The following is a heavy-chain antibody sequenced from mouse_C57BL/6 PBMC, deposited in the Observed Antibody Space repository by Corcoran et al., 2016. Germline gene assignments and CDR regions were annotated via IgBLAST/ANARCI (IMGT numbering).Heavy chain of an antibody. CDR3: ARRDGSY. D-gene: IGHD2-3*01. Sequence: EVQLQQSGPELVKPGASVKISCKASGYTFTDYYMNWVKQSHGKSLEWIGDINPNNGGTSYNQKFKGKATLTVDKSSSTAYMELRSLTSEDSAVYYCARRDGSYWGQGTTLTVSS. CDR1: GYTFTDYY. CDR2: INPNNGGT. V-gene: IGHV1-26*01. J-gene: IGHJ2*01.